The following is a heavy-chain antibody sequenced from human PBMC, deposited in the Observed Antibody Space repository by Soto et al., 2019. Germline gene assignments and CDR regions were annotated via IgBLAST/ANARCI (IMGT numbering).Heavy chain of an antibody. CDR3: TTKTYYDFWSGPFDDAFDI. CDR2: IKSKTDGGTT. D-gene: IGHD3-3*01. Sequence: GGSLRLSCAASGFTFCNAWMSWVRQAPGKGLEWVGRIKSKTDGGTTDYAAPVKGRFTISRDDSKNTLYLQMNSLKTEDTAVYYCTTKTYYDFWSGPFDDAFDIWGQGTMVTVSS. CDR1: GFTFCNAW. J-gene: IGHJ3*02. V-gene: IGHV3-15*01.